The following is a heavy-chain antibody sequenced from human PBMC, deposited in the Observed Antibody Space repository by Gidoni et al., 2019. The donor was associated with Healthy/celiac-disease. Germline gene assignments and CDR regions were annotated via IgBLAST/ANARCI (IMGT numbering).Heavy chain of an antibody. CDR3: ARDPPYYYDSSGYYEHYYYYGMDV. J-gene: IGHJ6*02. CDR2: INPSGGST. CDR1: GYTFTSYY. D-gene: IGHD3-22*01. V-gene: IGHV1-46*01. Sequence: QVQLVQSGAAVTKPGASVKVSCKASGYTFTSYYMHWVRPAPGQGLEWMGIINPSGGSTSYAQKFQGRVNMTRDTATSTVYMELSSLRSEDTAVYYCARDPPYYYDSSGYYEHYYYYGMDVWGQGTTVTVSS.